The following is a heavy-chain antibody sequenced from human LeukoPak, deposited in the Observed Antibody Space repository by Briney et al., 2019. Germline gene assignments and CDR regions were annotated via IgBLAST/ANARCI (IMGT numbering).Heavy chain of an antibody. D-gene: IGHD2-2*01. CDR1: GFTFSSYS. J-gene: IGHJ4*02. CDR3: ARDRWGYCSSTSCYLFR. V-gene: IGHV3-30*03. Sequence: PGGSLRLSCAASGFTFSSYSMNWVRQAPGKGLEWVAVISYDGSNKYYADSVKGRFTISRDNSKNTLYLQMNSLRAEDTAVYYCARDRWGYCSSTSCYLFRWGQGTLVTVSS. CDR2: ISYDGSNK.